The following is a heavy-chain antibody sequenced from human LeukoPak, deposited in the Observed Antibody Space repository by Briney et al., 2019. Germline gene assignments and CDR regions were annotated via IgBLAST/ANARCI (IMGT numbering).Heavy chain of an antibody. J-gene: IGHJ4*02. CDR1: GDSVSSNSAT. Sequence: SQTLSLTFAISGDSVSSNSATWTWIRQSLLRGLEWLGRTYYRSQWNNDYAASVKSRIDINPETSKNQFSLPLNSVTPEDTAVYYCARGRGSSADFDYWGQGTLVTVSS. CDR3: ARGRGSSADFDY. D-gene: IGHD6-6*01. CDR2: TYYRSQWNN. V-gene: IGHV6-1*01.